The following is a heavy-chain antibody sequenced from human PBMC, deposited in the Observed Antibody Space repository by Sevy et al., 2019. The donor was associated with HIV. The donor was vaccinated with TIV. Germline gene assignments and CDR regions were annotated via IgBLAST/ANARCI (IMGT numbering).Heavy chain of an antibody. Sequence: SETLSLTCIVSGASITTNYWSWIRQPAGKGLELIGRIYNRGNTDYNTNYNPSLESRVSMSIDTSKNQFSLNLSSVTVADTAVHYCARAVFSTSGTYYFDYWGQGTLVTVSS. D-gene: IGHD5-12*01. CDR2: IYNRGNTDYNT. CDR1: GASITTNY. J-gene: IGHJ4*02. CDR3: ARAVFSTSGTYYFDY. V-gene: IGHV4-4*07.